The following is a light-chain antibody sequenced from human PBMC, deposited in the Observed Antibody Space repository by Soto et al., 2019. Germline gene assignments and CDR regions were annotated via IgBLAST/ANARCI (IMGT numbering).Light chain of an antibody. CDR2: GAS. CDR1: QSVSRN. J-gene: IGKJ1*01. CDR3: QRYEGWWT. Sequence: EIGLPRSPGTLCLSPGESATLSCRARQSVSRNLAWYQQKPGQAPRLLIFGASTRTTDFPARFTGSGSGTDFPVTIRSLQSEASAGYFLQRYEGWWTFGQGTNGE. V-gene: IGKV3D-15*01.